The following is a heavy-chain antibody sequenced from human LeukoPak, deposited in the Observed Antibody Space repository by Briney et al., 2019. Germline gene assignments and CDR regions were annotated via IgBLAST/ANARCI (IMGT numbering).Heavy chain of an antibody. V-gene: IGHV3-48*04. CDR3: ARDLTVRGVINWFDP. Sequence: GGSLRLSCAASGFTFSSYNMNWVRQAPGKGLEWVSYISSSGSTIYYADSVKGRFTISRDNAKNSLYLQMNSLRAEDTAVYYCARDLTVRGVINWFDPWGQGTLVTVSS. J-gene: IGHJ5*02. D-gene: IGHD3-10*01. CDR1: GFTFSSYN. CDR2: ISSSGSTI.